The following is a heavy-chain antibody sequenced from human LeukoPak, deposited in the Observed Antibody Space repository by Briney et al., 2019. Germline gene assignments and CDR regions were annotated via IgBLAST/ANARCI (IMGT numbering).Heavy chain of an antibody. CDR1: GFNFRNQA. CDR3: VNQPVGGPLQY. V-gene: IGHV3-64D*06. D-gene: IGHD4-23*01. J-gene: IGHJ1*01. Sequence: HPGGSLRLSCSASGFNFRNQAMHWVRQAPGKGIEHVSGINSNGDDTYYADSVKGRFTVSRDNSKNTLYLHMSSLRLEDTALYNCVNQPVGGPLQYWGQGTLVTVSS. CDR2: INSNGDDT.